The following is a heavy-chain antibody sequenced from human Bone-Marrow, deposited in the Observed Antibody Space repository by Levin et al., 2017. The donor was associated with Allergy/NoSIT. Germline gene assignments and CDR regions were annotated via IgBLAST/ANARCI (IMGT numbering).Heavy chain of an antibody. CDR3: ARFPYCGGDCSDAFDI. V-gene: IGHV3-21*01. D-gene: IGHD2-21*02. J-gene: IGHJ3*02. CDR2: ISSTSSYM. Sequence: SCTVSGFIFSNYPMNWVRQAPGKGLEWVSSISSTSSYMYYADSVKGRFTISRDNARNSLFLEMSNLRVEDTAIYYCARFPYCGGDCSDAFDIWGQGTMVTVSS. CDR1: GFIFSNYP.